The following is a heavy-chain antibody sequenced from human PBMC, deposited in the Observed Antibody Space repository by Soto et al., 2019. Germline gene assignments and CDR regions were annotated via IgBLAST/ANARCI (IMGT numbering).Heavy chain of an antibody. CDR2: VHWNDDK. V-gene: IGHV2-5*01. D-gene: IGHD3-3*01. CDR1: GFSLSTTGEG. J-gene: IGHJ6*02. Sequence: QITLKEAGPTLVKPTQTLTLTCTFSGFSLSTTGEGVFWIRQPPGKAPEWLALVHWNDDKRYSPSLRPRLTLRKDTSSNQVVLSLTNVDPVDTGTYYCAQRRLGDTSPDYNGLDVWGQGTTVIVSS. CDR3: AQRRLGDTSPDYNGLDV.